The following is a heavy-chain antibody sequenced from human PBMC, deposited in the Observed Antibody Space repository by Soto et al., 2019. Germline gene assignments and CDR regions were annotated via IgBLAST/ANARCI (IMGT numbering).Heavy chain of an antibody. J-gene: IGHJ4*02. CDR2: ITWDGGTT. D-gene: IGHD6-19*01. V-gene: IGHV3-43*01. CDR3: AKDINSSGWYSLDY. Sequence: EVQLVESGGVVVQPGGSLRLSCAASGFSFDDYAMHWVRQGPGKGLEWVSLITWDGGTTYYADSVKGRFTISRDNSKNSLYLQMNSVRTEDTALYYCAKDINSSGWYSLDYWGQGTLVTVSS. CDR1: GFSFDDYA.